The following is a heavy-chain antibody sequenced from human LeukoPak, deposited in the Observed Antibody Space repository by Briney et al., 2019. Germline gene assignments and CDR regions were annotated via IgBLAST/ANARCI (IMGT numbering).Heavy chain of an antibody. D-gene: IGHD3-10*01. CDR2: INSDGSST. CDR1: GFTFSSYW. J-gene: IGHJ3*02. V-gene: IGHV3-74*01. CDR3: ARPETFGDAFDI. Sequence: QPGGSLRLSCAASGFTFSSYWTHWVRQAPGKGLVWVSRINSDGSSTSYADSVKGRFTISRDNAKNTLYLQMNSLRAEDTAVYYCARPETFGDAFDIWGQGTMVTVSS.